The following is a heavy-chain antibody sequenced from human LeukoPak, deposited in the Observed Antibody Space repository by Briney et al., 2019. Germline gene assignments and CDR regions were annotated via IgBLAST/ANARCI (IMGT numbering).Heavy chain of an antibody. V-gene: IGHV4-39*07. J-gene: IGHJ3*02. CDR1: GGSISSYY. D-gene: IGHD6-13*01. Sequence: SETLSLTCTVSGGSISSYYWGWIRQPPGKGLEWIGSIYYSGSTYYNPSLKSRVTISVDTSKNQFSLKLSSVTAADTAVYYCARETSAAGDAFDIWGQGTMVTVSS. CDR2: IYYSGST. CDR3: ARETSAAGDAFDI.